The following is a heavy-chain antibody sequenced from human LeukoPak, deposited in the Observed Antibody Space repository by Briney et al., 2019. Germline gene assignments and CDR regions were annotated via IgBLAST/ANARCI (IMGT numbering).Heavy chain of an antibody. CDR1: GFTFSSYS. CDR3: ARDQGDYGSLQSYYYYYGMDV. J-gene: IGHJ6*02. CDR2: ISSSSSYI. V-gene: IGHV3-21*01. Sequence: GGSLRLSCAASGFTFSSYSMNWVRQAPGKGLEWVSSISSSSSYIYYADSVKGRFTISRDNAKNSLYLQMNSLRAEDTAVYYCARDQGDYGSLQSYYYYYGMDVWGQGTTVTASS. D-gene: IGHD4-17*01.